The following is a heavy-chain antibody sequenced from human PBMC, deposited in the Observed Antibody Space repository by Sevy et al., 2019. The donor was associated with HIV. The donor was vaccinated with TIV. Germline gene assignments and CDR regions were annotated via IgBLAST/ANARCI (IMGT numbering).Heavy chain of an antibody. Sequence: GGSLRLSCAASGFTFSRYGIHWVRQAPGKGLEWVAFTRLDGTKKYYLDSVKGRFTISRDNSNNTLYLQMNRLRPEDTALYFCAKDDSTGNYPSHFDYWGQGTLVTVSS. CDR1: GFTFSRYG. CDR3: AKDDSTGNYPSHFDY. D-gene: IGHD3-22*01. CDR2: TRLDGTKK. V-gene: IGHV3-30*02. J-gene: IGHJ4*02.